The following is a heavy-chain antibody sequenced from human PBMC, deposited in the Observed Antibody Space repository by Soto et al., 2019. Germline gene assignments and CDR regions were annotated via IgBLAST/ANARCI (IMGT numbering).Heavy chain of an antibody. V-gene: IGHV3-23*01. CDR3: AKDQRSGGSCYDY. Sequence: EVQLLESGGGLVQPGGSMRLSCAASGFTFSSYAMSWVRQAPGKELEWVSAISGSGGSTYYADSVKGRFTISRDNSKNTLYLQMNSLRAEDTALYYCAKDQRSGGSCYDYWGQGTLVTVSS. J-gene: IGHJ4*02. CDR1: GFTFSSYA. D-gene: IGHD2-15*01. CDR2: ISGSGGST.